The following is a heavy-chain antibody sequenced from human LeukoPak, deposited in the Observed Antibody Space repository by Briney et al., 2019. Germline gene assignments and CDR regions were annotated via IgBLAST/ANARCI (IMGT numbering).Heavy chain of an antibody. CDR1: GYRFTSYW. Sequence: GESLKISCKGSGYRFTSYWIGWVRQMPGKGLEWMGIIYPGDSDTRYSPSFQGQVTISADKSISTAYLQWSSLKASDTAMYYCARMANSGSYSDAFDIWGQGTMVTVSS. CDR3: ARMANSGSYSDAFDI. D-gene: IGHD1-26*01. J-gene: IGHJ3*02. CDR2: IYPGDSDT. V-gene: IGHV5-51*01.